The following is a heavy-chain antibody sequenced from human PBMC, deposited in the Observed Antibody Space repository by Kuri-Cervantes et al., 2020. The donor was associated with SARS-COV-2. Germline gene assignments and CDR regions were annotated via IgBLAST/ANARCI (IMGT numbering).Heavy chain of an antibody. CDR3: AREQTTLRQYYFDY. J-gene: IGHJ4*02. V-gene: IGHV3-33*08. CDR2: IWYDGSNK. Sequence: GESLKISCADSGFTFSGYGMHWVRQAPGKGLEWVAVIWYDGSNKYYADSVKGRFTISRDNSKNTLYLQMNSLRAEDTAVYYCAREQTTLRQYYFDYWGQGTRVTGSS. CDR1: GFTFSGYG. D-gene: IGHD4-17*01.